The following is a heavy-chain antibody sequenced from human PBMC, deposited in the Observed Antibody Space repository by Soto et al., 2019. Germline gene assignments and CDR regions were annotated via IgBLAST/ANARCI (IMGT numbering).Heavy chain of an antibody. D-gene: IGHD3-9*01. J-gene: IGHJ6*02. Sequence: KPGGSLRLSCAGSGFTFTDALINWVGQVPGKGLEWVGRIQSKGFGVATHYAAPVKDRVTISRDDSENTAYLQLDSLESEDTAVYYCATPDPGLTHVFYNMDFWGQGTTVTVSS. CDR1: GFTFTDAL. CDR3: ATPDPGLTHVFYNMDF. CDR2: IQSKGFGVAT. V-gene: IGHV3-15*01.